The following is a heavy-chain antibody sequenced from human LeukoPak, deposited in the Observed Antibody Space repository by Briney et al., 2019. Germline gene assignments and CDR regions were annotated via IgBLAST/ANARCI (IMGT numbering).Heavy chain of an antibody. J-gene: IGHJ4*02. CDR1: GFTFSSYA. CDR2: MSGSDTGT. Sequence: GGSLRLSCAASGFTFSSYAMSWVRQAPGKGLEWVSVMSGSDTGTYYADSVKGRFTISRDNSKNTLYLQMNSLRAEDTAIYYCAKGASGRCSGTICYALDYWGQGTLATVSS. CDR3: AKGASGRCSGTICYALDY. V-gene: IGHV3-23*01. D-gene: IGHD2-2*01.